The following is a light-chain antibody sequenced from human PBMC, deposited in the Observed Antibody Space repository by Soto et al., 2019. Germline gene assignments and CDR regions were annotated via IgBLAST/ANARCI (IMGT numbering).Light chain of an antibody. CDR1: SSNIGSSN. CDR2: RNN. J-gene: IGLJ2*01. Sequence: QSVLTQPPSASGTPGQRVTISCSGSSSNIGSSNVNWYQQLPGTAPKLLIYRNNQRPSGVPDRFSGSKSGTSASLAIAGLQSEDEADYHCAAWDDSLSGVVFGGGTKLTVL. V-gene: IGLV1-44*01. CDR3: AAWDDSLSGVV.